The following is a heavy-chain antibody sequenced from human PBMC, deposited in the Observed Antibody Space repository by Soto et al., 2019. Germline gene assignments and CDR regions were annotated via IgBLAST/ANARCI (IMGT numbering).Heavy chain of an antibody. V-gene: IGHV3-23*01. CDR3: PKCPLEGGRYYHDMDV. D-gene: IGHD1-1*01. CDR2: VSIGGST. CDR1: GFTLSSYA. J-gene: IGHJ6*02. Sequence: GSLRLSCADSGFTLSSYAMGWVRQGPVKVLEWVAVVSIGGSTHYAASVGGRFTTYRDNSKNTLYLQMNSLRAEDTAVYYCPKCPLEGGRYYHDMDVWGQGTTHTTSS.